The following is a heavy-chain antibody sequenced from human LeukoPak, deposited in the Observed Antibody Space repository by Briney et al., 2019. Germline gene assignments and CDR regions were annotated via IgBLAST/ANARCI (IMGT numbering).Heavy chain of an antibody. CDR3: ARATHYDFWSGYYSSYYYYYMDV. J-gene: IGHJ6*03. D-gene: IGHD3-3*01. CDR1: GGSISSYY. V-gene: IGHV4-59*01. CDR2: IYYSGST. Sequence: SETLSLTCTVSGGSISSYYWSWIRQPPGKGLEWIGYIYYSGSTNYNPSLKSRVTISVDTSKNQFSLKLSSVTAADTAVYYCARATHYDFWSGYYSSYYYYYMDVWGKGTTVTVSS.